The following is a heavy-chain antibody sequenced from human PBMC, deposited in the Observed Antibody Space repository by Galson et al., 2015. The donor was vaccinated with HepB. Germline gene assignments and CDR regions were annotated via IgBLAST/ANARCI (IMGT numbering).Heavy chain of an antibody. D-gene: IGHD3-3*01. Sequence: SCKASGYTFTSYYMHWVRQAPGQGLEWMGIINPSGGSTSYAQKFQGRVTMTRDTSTSTVYMELSSLRSEDTAVYYCARSNYDFWSGSRGYYYYYMDVWGKGTTVTVSS. CDR3: ARSNYDFWSGSRGYYYYYMDV. CDR2: INPSGGST. CDR1: GYTFTSYY. V-gene: IGHV1-46*01. J-gene: IGHJ6*03.